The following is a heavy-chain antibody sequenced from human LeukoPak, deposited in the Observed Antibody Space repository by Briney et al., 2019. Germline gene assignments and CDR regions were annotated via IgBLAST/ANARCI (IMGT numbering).Heavy chain of an antibody. CDR2: IYYSGST. CDR3: ARTRYNWNDHPYYFDY. D-gene: IGHD1-1*01. CDR1: GGSISSYY. V-gene: IGHV4-59*12. Sequence: SETLSLTCTVSGGSISSYYWSWIRQPPGKGLEWIGYIYYSGSTNYNPSLKSRVTISVDRSKNQFSLKLSSVSAADTAVYYCARTRYNWNDHPYYFDYWGQGTLVTVSS. J-gene: IGHJ4*02.